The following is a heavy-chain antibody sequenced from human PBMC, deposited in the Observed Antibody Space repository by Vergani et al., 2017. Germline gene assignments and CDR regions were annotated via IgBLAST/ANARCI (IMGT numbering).Heavy chain of an antibody. J-gene: IGHJ4*02. V-gene: IGHV3-21*01. CDR3: ARAPHLPLTGVDY. CDR1: GFTFSSYS. D-gene: IGHD7-27*01. CDR2: ISSSSSYI. Sequence: EVQLVESGGGLVKPGGSLRLSCAASGFTFSSYSMNWVRQAPGKGLEWVSSISSSSSYIYYADSVKGRFTISRDNAKNSVYLQMNSLRAEDTAVYYCARAPHLPLTGVDYWGQGTLVTVSS.